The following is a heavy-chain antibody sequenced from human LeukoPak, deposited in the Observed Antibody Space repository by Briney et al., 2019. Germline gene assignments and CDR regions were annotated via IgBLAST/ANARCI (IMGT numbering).Heavy chain of an antibody. J-gene: IGHJ6*03. Sequence: SGTLSLTCVVSGGSISSLNWWSWVRQPPGKGLEWIGEIYHSGNINSNPSLTSRVTISLDESKNQFSLKVTSVTAADTAVYYCAGGHRHFYSYYFMDVWGKGTTVTVSS. CDR3: AGGHRHFYSYYFMDV. V-gene: IGHV4-4*02. CDR2: IYHSGNI. D-gene: IGHD3-16*01. CDR1: GGSISSLNW.